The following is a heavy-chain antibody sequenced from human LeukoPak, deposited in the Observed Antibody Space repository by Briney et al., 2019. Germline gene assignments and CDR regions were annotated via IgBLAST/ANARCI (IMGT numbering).Heavy chain of an antibody. Sequence: GASLRLSCAASGFTFSSYAMSWVRQAPGKGLEWVSAISGSGGSTYYADSVKGRFTISRDNSKNTLYLQMNSLRAEDTAVYYCAKDVLVQCLYYYDSSGPTDYWGQGTLVTVSS. CDR3: AKDVLVQCLYYYDSSGPTDY. CDR2: ISGSGGST. CDR1: GFTFSSYA. D-gene: IGHD3-22*01. J-gene: IGHJ4*02. V-gene: IGHV3-23*01.